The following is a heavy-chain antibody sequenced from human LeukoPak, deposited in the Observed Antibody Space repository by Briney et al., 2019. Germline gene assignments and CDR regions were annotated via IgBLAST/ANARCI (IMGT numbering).Heavy chain of an antibody. CDR1: GFTFSSYW. CDR3: SAGVGRTDFDY. V-gene: IGHV3-74*01. D-gene: IGHD1/OR15-1a*01. J-gene: IGHJ4*02. Sequence: GGSLRLSCAASGFTFSSYWMHWVRQAPGKGLVWVSRINSDGSSTSYADSVKGRFTISRDNAKNTLYLQMNSLKIEDTAVYYCSAGVGRTDFDYWGQGTLVTVSS. CDR2: INSDGSST.